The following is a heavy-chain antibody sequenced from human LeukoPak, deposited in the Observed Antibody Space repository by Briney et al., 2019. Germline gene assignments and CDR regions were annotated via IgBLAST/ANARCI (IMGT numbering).Heavy chain of an antibody. Sequence: GGSLRLSCAASRFTFSSYGMHWVRQAPGKGLEWVAFIRYDGSNKYYADSVKGRFTISRDNSKNTLYLQMNSLRAEDTAVYYCVKDGDYSGYDNYYYGMDVWGQGTTVTVSS. CDR3: VKDGDYSGYDNYYYGMDV. CDR1: RFTFSSYG. CDR2: IRYDGSNK. V-gene: IGHV3-30*02. D-gene: IGHD5-12*01. J-gene: IGHJ6*02.